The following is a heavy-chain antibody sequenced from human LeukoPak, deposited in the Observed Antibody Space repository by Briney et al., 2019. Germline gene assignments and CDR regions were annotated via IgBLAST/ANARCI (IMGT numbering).Heavy chain of an antibody. CDR3: VRRAVPENYFDS. V-gene: IGHV4-59*08. J-gene: IGHJ4*02. CDR1: GGSLSGYY. D-gene: IGHD6-19*01. Sequence: SETLSLTCTVSGGSLSGYYWTWIRQTPGKTLEWIGYIYSSGSTNYNPSSKSRVTISVDTSRNQFSLKLNSVTATDTAIYYCVRRAVPENYFDSWGQGTQVIVSS. CDR2: IYSSGST.